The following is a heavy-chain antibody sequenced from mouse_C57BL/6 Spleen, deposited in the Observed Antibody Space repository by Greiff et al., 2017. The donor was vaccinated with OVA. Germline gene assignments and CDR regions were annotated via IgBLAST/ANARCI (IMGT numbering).Heavy chain of an antibody. V-gene: IGHV2-6*01. J-gene: IGHJ3*01. CDR2: IWGVGST. CDR3: ASGGNYSNYGFAY. Sequence: VKLMESGPGLVAPSQSLSITCTVSGFSLTSYGVDWVRQSPGKGLEWLGVIWGVGSTNYNSALKSRLSISKDNSKSQVFLKMNSLQTDDTAMYYCASGGNYSNYGFAYWGQGTLVTVSA. CDR1: GFSLTSYG. D-gene: IGHD2-5*01.